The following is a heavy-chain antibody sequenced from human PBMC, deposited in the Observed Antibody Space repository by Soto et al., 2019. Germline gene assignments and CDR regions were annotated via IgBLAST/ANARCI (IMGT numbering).Heavy chain of an antibody. D-gene: IGHD3-3*01. V-gene: IGHV1-18*01. Sequence: QVQLVQSGAEVKKPGASVKVSCKASGYTFTSYGISWVRQAPGQGLEWMGRISADNGNTNYAQKLQGRVTMTTDSSTSTAYMELRSLRSDDTAVYYCARVQGVFGVVIDAFHIWGQGTMVTVSS. J-gene: IGHJ3*02. CDR3: ARVQGVFGVVIDAFHI. CDR1: GYTFTSYG. CDR2: ISADNGNT.